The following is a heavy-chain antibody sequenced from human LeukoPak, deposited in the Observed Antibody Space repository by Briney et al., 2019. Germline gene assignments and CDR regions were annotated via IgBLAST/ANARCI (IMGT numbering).Heavy chain of an antibody. J-gene: IGHJ6*02. CDR1: GFTFSSYW. V-gene: IGHV3-74*01. CDR3: ARGGYDDYYYYGMDV. D-gene: IGHD5-12*01. CDR2: INSDGSST. Sequence: GGSLRLSCAASGFTFSSYWMHWVRQAPGKGLVWVSRINSDGSSTSYADSVKGRFTISRDNAKNTLYLRMNSLRAEDTAVYYCARGGYDDYYYYGMDVWGQGTTVTVSS.